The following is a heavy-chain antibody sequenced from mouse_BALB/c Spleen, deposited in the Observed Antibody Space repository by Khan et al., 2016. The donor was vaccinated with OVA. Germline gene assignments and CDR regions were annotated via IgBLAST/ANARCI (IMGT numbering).Heavy chain of an antibody. Sequence: VQLQQSGAELVRSGASVKLSCTASGFNIKDYYMHWVKQRPEQGLEWIGWIDPENGDTEYAPKFQGKATMTADTSSNTAYLQLSSLTSEDTAVYYCKNYYGSSYGYCGQGTTLTVSS. CDR3: KNYYGSSYGY. D-gene: IGHD1-1*01. J-gene: IGHJ2*01. CDR2: IDPENGDT. CDR1: GFNIKDYY. V-gene: IGHV14-4*02.